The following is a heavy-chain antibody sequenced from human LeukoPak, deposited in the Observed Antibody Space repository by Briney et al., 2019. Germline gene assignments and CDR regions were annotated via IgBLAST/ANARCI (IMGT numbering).Heavy chain of an antibody. V-gene: IGHV4-61*01. D-gene: IGHD5-24*01. Sequence: SETLSLTCTVSGGSVSSGSYYWSWIRQPPGKGLEWIGYIYYSGSTNYNPSLKSRVSISVDTSKNQFSLKLSSVTAADTAMYYCARARPRRRWLQFERIYAFDIWGQGTMVTVSS. CDR3: ARARPRRRWLQFERIYAFDI. J-gene: IGHJ3*02. CDR2: IYYSGST. CDR1: GGSVSSGSYY.